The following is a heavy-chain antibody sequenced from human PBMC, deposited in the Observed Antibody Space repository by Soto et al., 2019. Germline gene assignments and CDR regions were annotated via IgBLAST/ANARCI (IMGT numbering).Heavy chain of an antibody. CDR3: AKRTIGSSYDY. CDR1: GFTFSNYA. CDR2: ISGSGDST. D-gene: IGHD6-13*01. V-gene: IGHV3-23*01. Sequence: EVQLLESGGGLVQPGGSLRLSCAASGFTFSNYAMNWVRQAPGKGLEWVSAISGSGDSTYYADSVKGRFTISRDNPKNTLYLQMNSLRAEATAIYYCAKRTIGSSYDYWGQGTLVTVSS. J-gene: IGHJ4*02.